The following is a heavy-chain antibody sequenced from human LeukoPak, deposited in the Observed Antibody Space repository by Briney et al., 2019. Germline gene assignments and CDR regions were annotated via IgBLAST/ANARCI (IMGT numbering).Heavy chain of an antibody. J-gene: IGHJ2*01. V-gene: IGHV3-23*01. CDR3: AKVRAEGVWYFDL. D-gene: IGHD3-16*01. CDR1: GFTFSAYP. Sequence: GGSLRLSRVGSGFTFSAYPMTWVRQAPGQGLEGVSGISNRGAATYYADSVKGRFTISRDDSKNTLYLQMNSLRADDTAVYYCAKVRAEGVWYFDLWGRGSLVTVSS. CDR2: ISNRGAAT.